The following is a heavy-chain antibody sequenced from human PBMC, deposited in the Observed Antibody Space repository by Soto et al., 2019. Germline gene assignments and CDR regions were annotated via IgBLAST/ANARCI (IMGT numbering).Heavy chain of an antibody. CDR2: ISYDGSNK. CDR1: GFTFSSYG. J-gene: IGHJ4*02. CDR3: ANPLSTVTSYYFDY. Sequence: GGSLRLSCAASGFTFSSYGMHWVRQAPGRGLEWGAVISYDGSNKYYADSVKGRFTISRDNSKNTLYLQMNSLRAEDTAVYYCANPLSTVTSYYFDYWGQGPLVTVSS. V-gene: IGHV3-30*18. D-gene: IGHD4-17*01.